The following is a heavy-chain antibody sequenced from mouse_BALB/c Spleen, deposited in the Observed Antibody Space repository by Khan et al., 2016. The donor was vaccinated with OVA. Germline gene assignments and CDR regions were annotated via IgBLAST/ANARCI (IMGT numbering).Heavy chain of an antibody. J-gene: IGHJ4*01. CDR3: ARVGYSGTMDY. D-gene: IGHD2-14*01. CDR2: INTYTGES. CDR1: GYTFTNYG. Sequence: QVQLKQSGPELKKPGETVKISCKASGYTFTNYGMNWVKQAPGKGLKWMGFINTYTGESTYADDFKGRFAFSLETSASTAYLQINNRKNEDTSTYFCARVGYSGTMDYWGQGTSVTVSS. V-gene: IGHV9-3-1*01.